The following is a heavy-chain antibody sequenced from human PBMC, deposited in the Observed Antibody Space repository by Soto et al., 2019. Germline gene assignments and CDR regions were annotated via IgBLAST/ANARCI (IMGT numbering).Heavy chain of an antibody. J-gene: IGHJ4*02. CDR1: GGTFSSYT. V-gene: IGHV1-69*02. Sequence: QVQLVQSGAEVKKPGSSVKVSCKASGGTFSSYTISWVRQAPGQGLEWMGRIIPILGIENYAQKFQGRVTITADKSTSTAYMELSSLRSEDTAVYYCARLGNQQQLVVGTDYWGQGTLVTVSS. CDR2: IIPILGIE. CDR3: ARLGNQQQLVVGTDY. D-gene: IGHD6-13*01.